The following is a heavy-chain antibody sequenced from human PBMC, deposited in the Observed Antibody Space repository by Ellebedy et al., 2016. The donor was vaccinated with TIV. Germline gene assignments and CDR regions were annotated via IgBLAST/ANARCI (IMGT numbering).Heavy chain of an antibody. CDR2: IYYSGST. V-gene: IGHV4-39*01. Sequence: MPSETLSLTCTVSGGSISSSSYYWGWIRQPPGKGLEWIGSIYYSGSTYYNPSLKSRVTISVDTSKNQFSLKLSSVTAADTAVYYCAIHVFGVGDYGGNWFDPWGQGTLVTVSS. CDR3: AIHVFGVGDYGGNWFDP. J-gene: IGHJ5*02. D-gene: IGHD4-23*01. CDR1: GGSISSSSYY.